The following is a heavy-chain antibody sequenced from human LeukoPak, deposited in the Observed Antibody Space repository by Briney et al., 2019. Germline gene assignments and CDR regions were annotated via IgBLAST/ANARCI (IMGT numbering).Heavy chain of an antibody. CDR2: IFSTGST. CDR3: ARAVYDSSGPRGVFDI. V-gene: IGHV4-61*02. Sequence: PSETLSLTCEVSGGSIGSGSYYWGWIRQPAGKALEWIGRIFSTGSTYYNPSLKSRVTISVDTSKNHFSLKLTSVAAADTAVYYCARAVYDSSGPRGVFDIWGHGTMVTVSS. J-gene: IGHJ3*02. D-gene: IGHD3-22*01. CDR1: GGSIGSGSYY.